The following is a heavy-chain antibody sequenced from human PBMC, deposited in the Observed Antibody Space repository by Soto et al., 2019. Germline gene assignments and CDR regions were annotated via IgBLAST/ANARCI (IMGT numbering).Heavy chain of an antibody. V-gene: IGHV3-30-3*01. CDR1: GFTFSSYA. CDR3: ARDQGYSYGYPTAYYYYYGMDV. CDR2: ISYDGSNK. Sequence: GSLRLSCAASGFTFSSYAMHWVRQAPGKGLEWVAVISYDGSNKYYADSVKGRFTISRDNSKNTLYLQMNSLRAEDTAVYYCARDQGYSYGYPTAYYYYYGMDVWGQGTTVTVSS. D-gene: IGHD5-18*01. J-gene: IGHJ6*02.